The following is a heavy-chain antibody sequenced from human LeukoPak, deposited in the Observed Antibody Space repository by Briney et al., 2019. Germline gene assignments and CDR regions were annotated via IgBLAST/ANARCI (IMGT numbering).Heavy chain of an antibody. CDR1: GFIFRSYE. Sequence: GGSLRLSCAASGFIFRSYEMNWVRQAPGKGLEWVSYISSSGSTIYSADSVKGRFTISRDNAKNTLYLQMNSLRAEDTAVYYCTRVNTYCTNGVCYTTFDYWGQGSLVTVSS. J-gene: IGHJ4*02. CDR2: ISSSGSTI. V-gene: IGHV3-48*03. CDR3: TRVNTYCTNGVCYTTFDY. D-gene: IGHD2-8*01.